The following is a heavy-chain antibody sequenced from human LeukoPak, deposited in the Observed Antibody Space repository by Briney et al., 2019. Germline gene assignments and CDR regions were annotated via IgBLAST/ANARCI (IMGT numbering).Heavy chain of an antibody. V-gene: IGHV3-23*01. CDR3: TKNWSADY. Sequence: GGSLRLSGATSGFTFSSYAMTWVRQAPGKGLEWVSAISDDGDTKYADYVKGRFTSSRDNSKNTLYLQMNNLRAEDTAIYYCTKNWSADYWGQGTLVTVPS. CDR2: ISDDGDT. J-gene: IGHJ4*02. CDR1: GFTFSSYA.